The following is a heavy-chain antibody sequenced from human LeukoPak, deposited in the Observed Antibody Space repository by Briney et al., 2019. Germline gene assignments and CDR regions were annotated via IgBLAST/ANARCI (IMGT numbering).Heavy chain of an antibody. Sequence: ASAKVSCKASGYTFTSYAMNWVRQAPGQGLEWMGWINTNTGNPTYAQGFTGRFVFSLDTSVSTAYLQISSLKAEDTAVYYCASSGFLEWLFGYYYYYGMDVWGQGTTVTVSS. CDR2: INTNTGNP. D-gene: IGHD3-3*01. CDR1: GYTFTSYA. CDR3: ASSGFLEWLFGYYYYYGMDV. V-gene: IGHV7-4-1*02. J-gene: IGHJ6*02.